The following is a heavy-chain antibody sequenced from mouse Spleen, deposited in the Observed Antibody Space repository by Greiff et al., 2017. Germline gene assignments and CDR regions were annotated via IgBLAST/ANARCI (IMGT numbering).Heavy chain of an antibody. CDR2: IDPENGDT. J-gene: IGHJ3*01. Sequence: VQLKESGAELVRPGASVKLSCTASGFNIKDDYMHWVKQRPEQGLEWIGWIDPENGDTEYASKFQGQATITADTSSNTAYLQLRSLTSEDTAVYYCTSYYYWGQGTLVTVSA. V-gene: IGHV14-4*01. CDR3: TSYYY. CDR1: GFNIKDDY. D-gene: IGHD1-1*01.